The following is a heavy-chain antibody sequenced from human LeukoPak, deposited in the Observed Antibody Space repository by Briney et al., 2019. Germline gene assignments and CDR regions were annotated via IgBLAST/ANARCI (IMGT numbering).Heavy chain of an antibody. J-gene: IGHJ3*02. CDR2: ISVYNGNT. CDR3: ARDRRDILTGPQSSDAFDI. D-gene: IGHD3-9*01. CDR1: GYTFTSYG. V-gene: IGHV1-18*01. Sequence: ASVKVSCKASGYTFTSYGISWVRQAPGQGLAWMGWISVYNGNTNYAQKLQGRVTLTTDTSTSTAYMELRSLRSDDTAVYYCARDRRDILTGPQSSDAFDIWGQGTVVTVSS.